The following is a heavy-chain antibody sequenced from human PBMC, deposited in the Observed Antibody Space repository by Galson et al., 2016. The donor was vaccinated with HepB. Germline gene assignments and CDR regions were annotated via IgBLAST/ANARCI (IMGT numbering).Heavy chain of an antibody. Sequence: SLRLSCAASGFTFSSCAMSWVRQAPGKGLEWISTVGGAGTTYYADSVKGRFTISRDNSKNTLFLQMNSLRAEDTAVYYCAKVPQRWRSGSCYLDSWGQGTLVTVSS. CDR1: GFTFSSCA. CDR3: AKVPQRWRSGSCYLDS. V-gene: IGHV3-23*01. CDR2: VGGAGTT. D-gene: IGHD2-21*01. J-gene: IGHJ4*02.